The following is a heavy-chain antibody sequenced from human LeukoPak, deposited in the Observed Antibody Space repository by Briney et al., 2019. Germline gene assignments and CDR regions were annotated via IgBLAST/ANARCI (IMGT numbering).Heavy chain of an antibody. V-gene: IGHV4-39*01. CDR1: GGSISRSDYY. J-gene: IGHJ6*02. Sequence: SETLSLTCTVSGGSISRSDYYWGWIRQPPGKGLEWIGSIYYSGSTYYNPSLKSRVTISVDTSKKQLSLKLSSVTAADTAVYYCARLPRITIFGVVYGMDVWGQGTTVTVSS. D-gene: IGHD3-3*01. CDR2: IYYSGST. CDR3: ARLPRITIFGVVYGMDV.